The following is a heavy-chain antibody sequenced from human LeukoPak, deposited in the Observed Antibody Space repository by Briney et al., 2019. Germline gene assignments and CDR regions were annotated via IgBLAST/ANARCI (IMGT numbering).Heavy chain of an antibody. CDR2: IYTSGIT. V-gene: IGHV4-4*07. D-gene: IGHD6-19*01. J-gene: IGHJ4*02. Sequence: PSETLSLTCTVSGGSISSYFWSWTRQPAGKGQEWIGRIYTSGITNYNPSLKSRVTMSVDTSKNQFSLRLTSVTAADTAVYYCSRAVEPNGRSLDSWGQGTLVTVSS. CDR1: GGSISSYF. CDR3: SRAVEPNGRSLDS.